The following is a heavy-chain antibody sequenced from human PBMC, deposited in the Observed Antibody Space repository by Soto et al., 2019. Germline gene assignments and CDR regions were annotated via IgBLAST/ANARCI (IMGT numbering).Heavy chain of an antibody. CDR1: GFPFWTYS. V-gene: IGHV3-23*01. J-gene: IGHJ3*01. CDR2: ISGSGTAT. CDR3: AKPRLYEENEYHRYGFEL. Sequence: EVKLLESGGGLVQPGGSMRLSCEASGFPFWTYSMSWVRQAPRKGLEWVSGISGSGTATYYTDSVKGRFTVSRDNSKDTRFLQMNTLRVEDTTVYYCAKPRLYEENEYHRYGFELWGPATAVTVS. D-gene: IGHD3-16*02.